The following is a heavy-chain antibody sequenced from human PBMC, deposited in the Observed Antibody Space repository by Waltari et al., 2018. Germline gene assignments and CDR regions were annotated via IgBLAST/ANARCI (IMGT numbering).Heavy chain of an antibody. J-gene: IGHJ5*02. CDR3: AKAHFYDTSGYIEH. CDR2: INGYGDKT. Sequence: EVQLVESGGGLVQPGGSLRLSCEASGFSLSSYWMSWVRQAPGKGLEWVSGINGYGDKTYYADSVKGRFTLSRDNSRNTLSLQMNSLRAEDTAVYYCAKAHFYDTSGYIEHWGQGTLVTVSS. CDR1: GFSLSSYW. V-gene: IGHV3-23*04. D-gene: IGHD3-22*01.